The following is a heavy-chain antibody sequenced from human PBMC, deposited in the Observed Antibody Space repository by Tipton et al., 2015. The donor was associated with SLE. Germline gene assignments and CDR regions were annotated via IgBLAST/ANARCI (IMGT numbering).Heavy chain of an antibody. CDR3: ASSSGVSYFGY. CDR1: GFTFSDYY. V-gene: IGHV3-11*06. CDR2: ISSSSSYT. D-gene: IGHD2-8*01. J-gene: IGHJ4*02. Sequence: PRLSCAASGFTFSDYYMSWIRQAPGKGLEWVSYISSSSSYTNYADSVKGRFTISRDNAKNSLYLQMNSLRAEDTAVYYCASSSGVSYFGYWGQGTLVTVSS.